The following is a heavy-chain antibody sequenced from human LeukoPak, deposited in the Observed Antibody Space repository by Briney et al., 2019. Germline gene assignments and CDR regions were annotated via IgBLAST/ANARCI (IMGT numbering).Heavy chain of an antibody. CDR1: GFTFSSYG. CDR2: ISYDGSNK. CDR3: AKGDYFDY. J-gene: IGHJ4*02. Sequence: GGSLRLSCAASGFTFSSYGMHWVRQAPGKGLEWVAVISYDGSNKYYADSVKGRFTISRDNSKNTLYLQMNSLRAEDTAVYYCAKGDYFDYWGQGTPVTVSS. V-gene: IGHV3-30*18.